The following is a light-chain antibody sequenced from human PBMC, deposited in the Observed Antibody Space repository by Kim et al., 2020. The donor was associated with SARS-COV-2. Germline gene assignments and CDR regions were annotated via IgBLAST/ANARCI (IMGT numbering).Light chain of an antibody. CDR3: QKYYSDTS. V-gene: IGKV1-27*01. J-gene: IGKJ1*01. Sequence: DIQMTQSPSSLSASVGDRVTITCRAIQDISNYLGWYQQKPGKAPKLLIYAASTLQSGVPSRFSGTGSGTDFTLTISSLQTEDVATYYCQKYYSDTSFGQGTKVDIK. CDR1: QDISNY. CDR2: AAS.